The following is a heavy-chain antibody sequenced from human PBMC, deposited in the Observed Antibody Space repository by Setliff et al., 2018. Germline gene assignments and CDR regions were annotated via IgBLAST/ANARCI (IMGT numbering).Heavy chain of an antibody. CDR3: ARGVGAMGDY. D-gene: IGHD1-26*01. J-gene: IGHJ4*02. CDR2: NSV. Sequence: ASVKVSCKASGYSFTNYGINWVRQAPGQGLEWMGWNSVYAREFQGRVTMTRDTSTSTFYMELSSLRSEDTAVYYCARGVGAMGDYWGQGTLVTVSS. V-gene: IGHV1-8*02. CDR1: GYSFTNYG.